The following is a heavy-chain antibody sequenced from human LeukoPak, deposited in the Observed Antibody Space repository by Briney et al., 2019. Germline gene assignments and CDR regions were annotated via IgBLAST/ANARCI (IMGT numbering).Heavy chain of an antibody. J-gene: IGHJ4*02. Sequence: SGPTLVKPTQTLTLTCTFSGFSLSTSGVGVGWIRQPPGKALEWLALIYWNDDKRYSPSLKSRLTITKDTSKNQVVLTMTNMDPVDTVTYYCAPTLYGDYYFDYWGQGTLVTVSS. CDR3: APTLYGDYYFDY. D-gene: IGHD4-17*01. CDR2: IYWNDDK. CDR1: GFSLSTSGVG. V-gene: IGHV2-5*01.